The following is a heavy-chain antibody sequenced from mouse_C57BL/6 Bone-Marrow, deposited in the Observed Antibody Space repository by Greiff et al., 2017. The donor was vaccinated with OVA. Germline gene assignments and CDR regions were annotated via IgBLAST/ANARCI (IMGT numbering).Heavy chain of an antibody. CDR3: ARPYYGSSMFAY. CDR2: INPSNGGP. D-gene: IGHD1-1*01. Sequence: QVQLKQPGTELVKPGASVKLSCKASGYTFTSYWMHWVKQRPGQGLEWIGNINPSNGGPNSNEKFKSKATLTVDKSSSTAYMQLSSLTSEDSAFYYCARPYYGSSMFAYWGQGTLVTVSA. V-gene: IGHV1-53*01. J-gene: IGHJ3*01. CDR1: GYTFTSYW.